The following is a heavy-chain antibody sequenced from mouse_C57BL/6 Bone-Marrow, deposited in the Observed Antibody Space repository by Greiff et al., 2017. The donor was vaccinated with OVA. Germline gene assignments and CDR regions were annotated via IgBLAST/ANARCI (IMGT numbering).Heavy chain of an antibody. CDR1: GYTFTSYW. Sequence: VQLQQSGTVLARPGASVKMSCKTSGYTFTSYWMHWVKQRPGQGLEWIGAIYPGNSDTSYNQKFKGKAKLTAVTSASTAYMELSSLTNEDSAVYYCTRITTVVAEYFDVWGTGTTVTVSS. V-gene: IGHV1-5*01. D-gene: IGHD1-1*01. CDR3: TRITTVVAEYFDV. J-gene: IGHJ1*03. CDR2: IYPGNSDT.